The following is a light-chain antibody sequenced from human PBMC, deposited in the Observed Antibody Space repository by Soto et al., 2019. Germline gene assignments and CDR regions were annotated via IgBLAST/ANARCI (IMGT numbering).Light chain of an antibody. J-gene: IGKJ5*01. CDR2: DAS. V-gene: IGKV3-11*01. Sequence: EIVLTQSPATLSLSPGERATLSCRARQSVSNYLGWYQQTPGQAPRLLIYDASSRATGIPARFSGSGSGTDFTLTISSLETEDVAIYYCQQRSNWPLTFCQGTRLEIK. CDR1: QSVSNY. CDR3: QQRSNWPLT.